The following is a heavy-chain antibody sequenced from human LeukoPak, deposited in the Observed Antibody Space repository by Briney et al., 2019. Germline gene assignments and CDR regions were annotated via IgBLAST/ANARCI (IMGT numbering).Heavy chain of an antibody. D-gene: IGHD2-15*01. CDR2: IIPIFGTA. CDR1: GGTFSSYA. CDR3: ASDYCSGGSCSYYYYYGMDV. V-gene: IGHV1-69*06. Sequence: EASVKVSCKASGGTFSSYAISWVRQAPGQGLEWMGGIIPIFGTANYAQKFQGRVTITADKSTSTAYMELSSLRSEDTAVYYCASDYCSGGSCSYYYYYGMDVWGKGTTVTVSS. J-gene: IGHJ6*04.